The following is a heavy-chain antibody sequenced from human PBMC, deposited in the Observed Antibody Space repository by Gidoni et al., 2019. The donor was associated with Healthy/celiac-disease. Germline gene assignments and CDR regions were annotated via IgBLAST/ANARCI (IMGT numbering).Heavy chain of an antibody. CDR2: ISAYNGNT. Sequence: QVQLVQSGADVKKPGSSVQVSCKASGYTFTSYVISWVRQGPGQGLEWMGWISAYNGNTNDEQKLQGRVTMTTDTSTRTAYMELRSLRSDDKAVYYGARRVLTVTKKDRRGMDVWGQGTTVTVSS. V-gene: IGHV1-18*01. D-gene: IGHD3-9*01. CDR1: GYTFTSYV. J-gene: IGHJ6*02. CDR3: ARRVLTVTKKDRRGMDV.